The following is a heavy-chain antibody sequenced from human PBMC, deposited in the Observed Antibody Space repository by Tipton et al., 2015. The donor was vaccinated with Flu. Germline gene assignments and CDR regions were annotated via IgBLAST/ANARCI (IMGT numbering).Heavy chain of an antibody. Sequence: GSLRLSCAASGFTFSSYEMNWVRQAPGKGLEWVSYISSSGSTIYYADSVKGRFTISRDNAKNSLYLQMNSLRAEDTAVYYCARSRYLGATYGMDVWGQGTTVTVSS. CDR3: ARSRYLGATYGMDV. D-gene: IGHD1-26*01. CDR1: GFTFSSYE. V-gene: IGHV3-48*03. J-gene: IGHJ6*02. CDR2: ISSSGSTI.